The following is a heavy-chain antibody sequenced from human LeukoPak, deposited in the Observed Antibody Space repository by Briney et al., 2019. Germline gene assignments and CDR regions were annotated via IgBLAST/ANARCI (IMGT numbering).Heavy chain of an antibody. D-gene: IGHD6-19*01. V-gene: IGHV1-2*02. J-gene: IGHJ4*02. Sequence: ASVKVSCKASGYTFTGYYMHWVRQAPGQGLEWMGWINPNSGGTNYAQKFQGRVTMTRDTSISTAYMELSRLRSDDTAVYYCARVPGPVAGTRRTGFFDYWGQGTLVTVSS. CDR2: INPNSGGT. CDR3: ARVPGPVAGTRRTGFFDY. CDR1: GYTFTGYY.